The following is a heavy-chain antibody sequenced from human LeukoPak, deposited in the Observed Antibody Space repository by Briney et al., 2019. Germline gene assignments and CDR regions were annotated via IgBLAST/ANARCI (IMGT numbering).Heavy chain of an antibody. CDR1: GGSFSGDY. D-gene: IGHD4-17*01. CDR2: INHSGST. V-gene: IGHV4-34*01. J-gene: IGHJ3*02. Sequence: SETLSLTCAVYGGSFSGDYWSWIRQPPGKGLEWIGEINHSGSTNYNPSLKSRVTISVDTSKNQFSLKLSSVTAADTAVYYCAREGDYGLLGSAFDIWGQGTMVTVSS. CDR3: AREGDYGLLGSAFDI.